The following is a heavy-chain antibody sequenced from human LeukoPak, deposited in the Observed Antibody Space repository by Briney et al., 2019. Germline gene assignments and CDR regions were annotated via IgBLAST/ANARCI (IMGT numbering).Heavy chain of an antibody. CDR1: GFTFSSYD. Sequence: GGSLRLSCEASGFTFSSYDMHWVRQAPGKGLEWVAFIRYDGSNTYYADSVKGRFTISRDNSKNTLYLQMNSLRAEDTAVYYCAKKDLLLWFGELLPTPHFDYWGQGTLVTVSS. V-gene: IGHV3-30*02. J-gene: IGHJ4*02. CDR2: IRYDGSNT. D-gene: IGHD3-10*01. CDR3: AKKDLLLWFGELLPTPHFDY.